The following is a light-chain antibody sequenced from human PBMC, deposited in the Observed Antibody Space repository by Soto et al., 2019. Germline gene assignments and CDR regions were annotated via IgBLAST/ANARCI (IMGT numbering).Light chain of an antibody. J-gene: IGKJ2*01. Sequence: EIVLTQSPGTLSLSPGERATLSCRASQSVSSSYLAWYQQKPGQAPRLLLYGASSRATGSPDRFSGSGSGTDFPLISRLDPEDFAVYYCHQYGSSPYPFGQAPKLQIK. CDR2: GAS. V-gene: IGKV3-20*01. CDR3: HQYGSSPYP. CDR1: QSVSSSY.